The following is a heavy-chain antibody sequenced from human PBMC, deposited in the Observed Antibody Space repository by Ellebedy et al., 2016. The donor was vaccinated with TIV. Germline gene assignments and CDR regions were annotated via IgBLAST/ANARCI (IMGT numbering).Heavy chain of an antibody. CDR3: ARDLGYSYGYGY. V-gene: IGHV1-69*04. J-gene: IGHJ4*02. D-gene: IGHD5-18*01. CDR2: IIPILGIA. CDR1: GGTFSSYA. Sequence: SVKVSXKASGGTFSSYAISWVRQAPGQGLEWMGRIIPILGIANYAQKFQGRVTITADKSTSTAYMELSSLRSEDTAVYYCARDLGYSYGYGYWGQGTLVTVSS.